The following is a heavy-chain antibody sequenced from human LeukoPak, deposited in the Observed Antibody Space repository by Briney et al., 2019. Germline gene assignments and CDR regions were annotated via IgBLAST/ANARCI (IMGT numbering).Heavy chain of an antibody. CDR2: IYYSGST. D-gene: IGHD5-18*01. CDR3: ARDDVDTAMAKGLDP. J-gene: IGHJ5*02. CDR1: GGSISSGGYY. Sequence: SETLSLTCTVSGGSISSGGYYWSWIRQHPGKGLEWIGYIYYSGSTYYNPSLKSRVTISVDTSKNQFSLKLSSVTAADTAVYYCARDDVDTAMAKGLDPWGQGTLVTVSS. V-gene: IGHV4-31*03.